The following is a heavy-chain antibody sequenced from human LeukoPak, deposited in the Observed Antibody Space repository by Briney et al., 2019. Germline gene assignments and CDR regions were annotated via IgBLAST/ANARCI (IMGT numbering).Heavy chain of an antibody. CDR3: ARDHWVMRDFWSGYYTKNALRYYYYYMDV. D-gene: IGHD3-3*01. CDR2: FDPEDGET. J-gene: IGHJ6*03. Sequence: ASVKVSCKVSGYTLTELSMHWVRQAPGKGLEWMGGFDPEDGETIYAQKFQGRVTMTEDTSTDTAYMELSSLRSEDTAVYYCARDHWVMRDFWSGYYTKNALRYYYYYMDVWGKGTTVTVSS. CDR1: GYTLTELS. V-gene: IGHV1-24*01.